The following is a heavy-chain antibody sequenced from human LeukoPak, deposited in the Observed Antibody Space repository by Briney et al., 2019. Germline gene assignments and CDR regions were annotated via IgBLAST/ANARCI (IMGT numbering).Heavy chain of an antibody. Sequence: PSETLSLTCTVSGGSISSSSYYWGWIRQPPGKGLEWIGSIYYSGSTYYNPSLKSRVTISVDTSKNQFSLKLSSVTAADTAVYYCARRTEYCSGGSCQRPWGPWGQGTLVTVSS. CDR3: ARRTEYCSGGSCQRPWGP. D-gene: IGHD2-15*01. J-gene: IGHJ5*02. CDR2: IYYSGST. CDR1: GGSISSSSYY. V-gene: IGHV4-39*01.